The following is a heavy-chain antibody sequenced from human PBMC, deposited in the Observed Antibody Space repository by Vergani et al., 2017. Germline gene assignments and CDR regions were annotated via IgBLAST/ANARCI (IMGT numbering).Heavy chain of an antibody. J-gene: IGHJ6*02. Sequence: QVQLVQSGAEVKKPGSSVKVSCKASGGTFSSYAISWVRQAPGQGLEWMGRIIPIFGTANYAQKFQGRVTITADESTSTAYMELSSLRSEDTAVYYRAGDRETTRGTGDAVDVWGQGTTVTVSS. CDR2: IIPIFGTA. V-gene: IGHV1-69*18. D-gene: IGHD4-17*01. CDR1: GGTFSSYA. CDR3: AGDRETTRGTGDAVDV.